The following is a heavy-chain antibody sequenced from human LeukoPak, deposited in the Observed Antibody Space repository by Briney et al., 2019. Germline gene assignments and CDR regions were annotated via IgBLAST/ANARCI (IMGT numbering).Heavy chain of an antibody. CDR1: GYTFTSYY. J-gene: IGHJ4*02. Sequence: ASVKVSCKASGYTFTSYYMHWVRQAPGQGLEWMGGIIPIFGTANYAQKFQGRVTITADKSTSTAYMELSSLRSEDTAVYYCASGRTDIVVVPATLRNYYFDYWGQGTLVTVSS. CDR3: ASGRTDIVVVPATLRNYYFDY. CDR2: IIPIFGTA. V-gene: IGHV1-69*06. D-gene: IGHD2-2*01.